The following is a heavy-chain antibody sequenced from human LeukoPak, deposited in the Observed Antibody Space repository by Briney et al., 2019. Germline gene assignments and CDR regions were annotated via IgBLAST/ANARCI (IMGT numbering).Heavy chain of an antibody. J-gene: IGHJ4*02. CDR1: GDTFTSYA. CDR2: INAGIGNT. D-gene: IGHD3-22*01. CDR3: ARALRYHDGSGYPGDY. Sequence: GASVKVSCKASGDTFTSYAMHWVRQAPGQRLEWMGWINAGIGNTKYSQKFQGRVTITRDTSTSTAYMELSSLRSEDTAVYYCARALRYHDGSGYPGDYWGQGPLVTVSS. V-gene: IGHV1-3*01.